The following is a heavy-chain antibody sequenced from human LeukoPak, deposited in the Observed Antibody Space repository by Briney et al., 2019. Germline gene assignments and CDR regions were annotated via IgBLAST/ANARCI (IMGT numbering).Heavy chain of an antibody. Sequence: PSETLCLTCAVYGGSFSGYYWSWIRQPPGKGLEWIGEINHSGSTNYNPSLKSRVTISVDTSKNQFSLKLSSVTAADTAVYYCAREQRAYYYYYMDVWGKGTTVTVSS. J-gene: IGHJ6*03. CDR3: AREQRAYYYYYMDV. CDR2: INHSGST. D-gene: IGHD6-13*01. V-gene: IGHV4-34*01. CDR1: GGSFSGYY.